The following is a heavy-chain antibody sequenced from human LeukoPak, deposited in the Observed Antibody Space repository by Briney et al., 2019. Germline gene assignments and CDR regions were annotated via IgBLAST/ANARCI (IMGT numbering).Heavy chain of an antibody. CDR1: GYTFTSYG. J-gene: IGHJ6*02. CDR2: ISAFNGNT. V-gene: IGHV1-18*01. Sequence: ASVKVSCKASGYTFTSYGISWVRQAPGQGLEWMGWISAFNGNTNYSQNLQGRVTMTTDTSTSTAYMVLRSLRSDDTAVYYCASGQTYSSSWQGDHYYGMDVWGQGTTVTVSS. CDR3: ASGQTYSSSWQGDHYYGMDV. D-gene: IGHD6-13*01.